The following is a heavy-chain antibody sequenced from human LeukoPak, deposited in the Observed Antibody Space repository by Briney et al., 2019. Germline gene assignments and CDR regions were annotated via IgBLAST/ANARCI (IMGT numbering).Heavy chain of an antibody. D-gene: IGHD1-14*01. V-gene: IGHV1-8*03. CDR1: GYTFTGYY. CDR3: ARNLNPRRLDP. J-gene: IGHJ5*02. CDR2: MNPNSGDT. Sequence: GASVKVSCKASGYTFTGYYMHWVRQAPGQGLEWMGWMNPNSGDTGYAQKFQGRVTITTDTSIGTAYMELTSLTSEDTAVYYCARNLNPRRLDPWGQGTLVTVSS.